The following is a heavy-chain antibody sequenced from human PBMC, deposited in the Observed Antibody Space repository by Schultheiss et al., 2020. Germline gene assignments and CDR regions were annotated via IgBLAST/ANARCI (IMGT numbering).Heavy chain of an antibody. CDR1: GFTFTSSA. Sequence: SVKVSCKASGFTFTSSAIQWVRQARGQRLEWIGWIVVGSGNTNYAQKFQERVTITRDMSTRTAYMELSSLRSEDTAVYYCAVSSSSYRNNWFDPWGQGTLVTVSS. D-gene: IGHD6-6*01. CDR2: IVVGSGNT. V-gene: IGHV1-58*02. J-gene: IGHJ5*02. CDR3: AVSSSSYRNNWFDP.